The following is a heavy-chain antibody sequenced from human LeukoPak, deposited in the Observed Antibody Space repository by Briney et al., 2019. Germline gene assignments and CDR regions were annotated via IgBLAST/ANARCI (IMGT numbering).Heavy chain of an antibody. Sequence: SETLSLTCAVYGGSFSGYYWSWIRQPPGKGLEWIGYIYYRGSTNYNPSLKSRVTISVDTSKNQFSLKLSSVTAADTAVYYCARAMSYYDSSGYYNWFDPWGQGTLVTVSS. J-gene: IGHJ5*02. V-gene: IGHV4-59*01. D-gene: IGHD3-22*01. CDR2: IYYRGST. CDR1: GGSFSGYY. CDR3: ARAMSYYDSSGYYNWFDP.